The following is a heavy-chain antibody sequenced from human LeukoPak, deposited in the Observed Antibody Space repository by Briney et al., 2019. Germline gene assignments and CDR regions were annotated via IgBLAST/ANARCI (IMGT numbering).Heavy chain of an antibody. CDR2: INAGNGNT. V-gene: IGHV1-3*01. D-gene: IGHD6-19*01. J-gene: IGHJ2*01. CDR3: ARPIGYSSGVFDL. Sequence: GASVKVSCKASGYTFTSYAMHWVRQAPGQRLEWMGWINAGNGNTKYSQNFQGRVTFTRDTSASTAYMALSSLRPEDTAVYYCARPIGYSSGVFDLWGRGTLLTLPS. CDR1: GYTFTSYA.